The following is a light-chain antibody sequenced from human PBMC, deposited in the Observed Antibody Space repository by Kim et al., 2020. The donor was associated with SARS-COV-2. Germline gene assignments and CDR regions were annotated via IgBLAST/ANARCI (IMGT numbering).Light chain of an antibody. J-gene: IGLJ3*02. Sequence: GQSVTISCTGTSSDVGGYNYVSWYQQHPGKAPKLMIYDVSKRPSGVPDRFSGSKSGNTASLTISGLQAEDVADYYCCSYAGSYSWVFGGGTQLTVL. CDR3: CSYAGSYSWV. CDR2: DVS. V-gene: IGLV2-11*01. CDR1: SSDVGGYNY.